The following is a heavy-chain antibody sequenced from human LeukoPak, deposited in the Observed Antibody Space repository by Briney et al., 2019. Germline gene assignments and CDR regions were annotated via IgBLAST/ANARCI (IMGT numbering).Heavy chain of an antibody. D-gene: IGHD3-22*01. V-gene: IGHV3-21*01. CDR3: AGSDTIGYLPREWDYWYFDL. CDR2: ISSGSSYI. Sequence: GGSLRLSCAASGFTFSSYAMNWVRQAPGKGLEWVSSISSGSSYIYYVDSVKGRFTVSRDNAKNSLYLQMNSLRAEDTAVYYCAGSDTIGYLPREWDYWYFDLWGRGTLVTVSS. J-gene: IGHJ2*01. CDR1: GFTFSSYA.